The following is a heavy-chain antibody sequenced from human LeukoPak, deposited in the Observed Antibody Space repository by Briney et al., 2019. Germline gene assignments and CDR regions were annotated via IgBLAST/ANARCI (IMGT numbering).Heavy chain of an antibody. D-gene: IGHD6-6*01. CDR1: GFTFSSYG. J-gene: IGHJ4*02. CDR2: ISYDGSNE. CDR3: AREHSSSPIDY. Sequence: PGRSLRLSCAASGFTFSSYGMHWVRQAPGKGLEWVAVISYDGSNEYYADSVRGRFTISRDNSKNTLYLQMNSLRAEDTAVYYCAREHSSSPIDYWGQGTLVTVSS. V-gene: IGHV3-30*03.